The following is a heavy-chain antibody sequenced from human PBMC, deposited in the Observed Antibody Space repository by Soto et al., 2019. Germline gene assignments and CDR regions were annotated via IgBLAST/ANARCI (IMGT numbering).Heavy chain of an antibody. Sequence: QVQLQESGPGLVKPSETLSLNCTVSGDSIDTSRYYWGWIRQPPGKGLEWLGSIYYSGTTYYNPSLKSRVTISADTSKNQFSLKLTSVTAADTAFYYCARLKGAFLITTYNWFDPWGQGTLVTVSS. J-gene: IGHJ5*02. V-gene: IGHV4-39*01. D-gene: IGHD3-22*01. CDR2: IYYSGTT. CDR1: GDSIDTSRYY. CDR3: ARLKGAFLITTYNWFDP.